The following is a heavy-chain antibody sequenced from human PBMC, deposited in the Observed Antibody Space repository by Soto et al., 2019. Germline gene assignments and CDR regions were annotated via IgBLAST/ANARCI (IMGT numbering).Heavy chain of an antibody. Sequence: QVQLVQTGAEVKKPGASVKVSCKASGYTFTSYAMHWGRQDPGQRLEWMGWINAGNGNTKYSQKFQGRVTITRDTSASTAYTEMSSLRYEDTAVYYCARQPMGLFGVVKTTGLDYWGQGTLVTVSS. J-gene: IGHJ4*02. CDR3: ARQPMGLFGVVKTTGLDY. CDR1: GYTFTSYA. D-gene: IGHD3-3*01. V-gene: IGHV1-3*01. CDR2: INAGNGNT.